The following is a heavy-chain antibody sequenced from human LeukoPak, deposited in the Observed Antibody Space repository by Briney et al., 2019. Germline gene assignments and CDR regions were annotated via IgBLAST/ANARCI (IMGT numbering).Heavy chain of an antibody. CDR3: ARADNGYSYGPVLYYGMDV. D-gene: IGHD5-18*01. V-gene: IGHV1-8*01. CDR2: MNPNSGNT. J-gene: IGHJ6*02. Sequence: GASVKASCKASGYTFTSYDINWVRQATGQGLEWMGWMNPNSGNTGYAQKFQGRVTMTRNTSISTAYMELSSLRSEDTAVYYCARADNGYSYGPVLYYGMDVWGQGTTVTVSS. CDR1: GYTFTSYD.